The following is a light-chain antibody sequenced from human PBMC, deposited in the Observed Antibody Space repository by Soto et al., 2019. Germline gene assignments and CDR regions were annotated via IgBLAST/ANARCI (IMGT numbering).Light chain of an antibody. V-gene: IGKV1-5*03. CDR1: QSISSW. Sequence: DIQMTQSPSTLSASVGDRVTITCRASQSISSWLAWYQQKPGNPPKLLIYKASSLESGVPSRFSGSGSGTEFTLTISSLQPDDFATYYCQQYNSYSTFGQGTKVEIK. J-gene: IGKJ1*01. CDR2: KAS. CDR3: QQYNSYST.